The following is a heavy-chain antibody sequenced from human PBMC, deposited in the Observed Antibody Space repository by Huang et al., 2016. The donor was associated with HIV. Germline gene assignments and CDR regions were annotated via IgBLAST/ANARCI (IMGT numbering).Heavy chain of an antibody. V-gene: IGHV2-5*02. J-gene: IGHJ3*02. D-gene: IGHD2-2*01. CDR2: IYWAEDR. Sequence: QITLKESGPSLVKPTQTLTLTCTFSGFSLSTSGVAVGWIRQPPGKALEWLGNIYWAEDRRYIPTLKSRHAITKATSNNQVVLTLTDVDLVDTGTYYCAHRRVVQYHPTDYRRPVEAFDIWGQGTMVSVSS. CDR3: AHRRVVQYHPTDYRRPVEAFDI. CDR1: GFSLSTSGVA.